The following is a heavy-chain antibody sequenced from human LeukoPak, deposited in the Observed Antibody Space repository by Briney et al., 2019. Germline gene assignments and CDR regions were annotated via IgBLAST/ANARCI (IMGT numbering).Heavy chain of an antibody. Sequence: SETLSLTCTVPGGSISSGGYYWSWIRQHPGKGLEWIGYIYYSGSTYYNPSLKSRVTISVDTSKNQFSLKLSSVTAADTAVYYCATSSGWYLHYGMDVWGQGTTVTVSS. V-gene: IGHV4-31*03. CDR3: ATSSGWYLHYGMDV. CDR2: IYYSGST. D-gene: IGHD6-19*01. J-gene: IGHJ6*02. CDR1: GGSISSGGYY.